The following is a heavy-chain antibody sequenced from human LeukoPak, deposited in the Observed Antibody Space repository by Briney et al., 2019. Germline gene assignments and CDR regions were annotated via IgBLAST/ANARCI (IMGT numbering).Heavy chain of an antibody. CDR1: GFTVSSDY. Sequence: GGSLRLSCAASGFTVSSDYMSWVRQAPGKGLEWVSVIYSGGSTYYADSVKGRFTISRDNSKNTLYLQMNSLRAEDTAVYYCARGVGSGSRLRAGDYWGQGTLVTVSS. CDR3: ARGVGSGSRLRAGDY. V-gene: IGHV3-53*01. J-gene: IGHJ4*02. D-gene: IGHD1-26*01. CDR2: IYSGGST.